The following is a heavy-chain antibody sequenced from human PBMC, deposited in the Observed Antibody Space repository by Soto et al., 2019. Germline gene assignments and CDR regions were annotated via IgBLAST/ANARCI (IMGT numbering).Heavy chain of an antibody. CDR3: ARGLTSGDY. V-gene: IGHV1-46*01. J-gene: IGHJ4*02. Sequence: QVQLVQSGAEVKNPGASVKVSCKASGYTFTSFYIHWERQAPGQGLEWMSIINPNGGSTNYSQNLQGRVTLTRDTSTNTVYMELSRLSSEDTAVYYCARGLTSGDYWGQGTLVTVSS. CDR2: INPNGGST. CDR1: GYTFTSFY.